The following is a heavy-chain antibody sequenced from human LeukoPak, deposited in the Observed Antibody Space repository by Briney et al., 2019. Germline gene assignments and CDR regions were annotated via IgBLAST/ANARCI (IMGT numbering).Heavy chain of an antibody. CDR1: GFTFGSYA. J-gene: IGHJ6*02. D-gene: IGHD6-13*01. CDR3: ARVTLAAVGTMNYYFHGMDV. CDR2: TSFDGTNE. V-gene: IGHV3-30-3*01. Sequence: GRSLRLSCAASGFTFGSYAMHWVRQAPGKGRDWVAVTSFDGTNEYYGDSVRGRFTISRDNSKNTVYLHMNSLSTEDTAVYYCARVTLAAVGTMNYYFHGMDVWGQGTTVTVSS.